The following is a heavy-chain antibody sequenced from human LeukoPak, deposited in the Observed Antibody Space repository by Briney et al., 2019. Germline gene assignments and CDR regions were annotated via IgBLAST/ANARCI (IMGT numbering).Heavy chain of an antibody. Sequence: TGGSLRLSCAASGFTFSNYWMSWVRQAPGQGLEWGANIKPDGSDRYYVDSVRGRFAISRDDAKNSLYLQMNSLRAEDTAVYYCARGRGAVDYWGQGTLVVVSS. CDR3: ARGRGAVDY. D-gene: IGHD3-10*01. J-gene: IGHJ4*02. V-gene: IGHV3-7*01. CDR1: GFTFSNYW. CDR2: IKPDGSDR.